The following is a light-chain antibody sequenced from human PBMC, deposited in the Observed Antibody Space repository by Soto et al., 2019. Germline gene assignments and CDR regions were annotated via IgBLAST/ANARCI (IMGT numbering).Light chain of an antibody. CDR1: QSLVKSDGNTY. CDR2: GVS. CDR3: LQGTHWPPT. V-gene: IGKV2D-30*01. J-gene: IGKJ2*01. Sequence: VVMTQSPLSLPVTVGQPASISCRSSQSLVKSDGNTYLNWDQQRPGQSPRSLIYGVSNCASGVTDRYSGSGSGTDFTLTINRVEAEDVGIYYCLQGTHWPPTFGQGTKMAIK.